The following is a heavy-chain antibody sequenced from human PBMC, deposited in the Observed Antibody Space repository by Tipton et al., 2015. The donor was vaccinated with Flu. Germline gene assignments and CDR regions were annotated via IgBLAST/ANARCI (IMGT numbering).Heavy chain of an antibody. J-gene: IGHJ4*02. CDR1: GFTFSDYY. CDR2: ISSSGSTI. CDR3: ARGSGSSGRVVGY. D-gene: IGHD6-6*01. V-gene: IGHV3-11*01. Sequence: LSLTCAASGFTFSDYYMSWIRQAPGKGLEWVSYISSSGSTIYYADSVKGRFTISRDNAKNTLYLQMNSLRAEDTAVYYCARGSGSSGRVVGYWGQRTLVTVSS.